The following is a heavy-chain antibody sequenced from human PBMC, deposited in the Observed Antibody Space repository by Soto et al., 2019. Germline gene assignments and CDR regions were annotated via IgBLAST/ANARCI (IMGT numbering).Heavy chain of an antibody. CDR1: GVTFSSYA. V-gene: IGHV3-23*01. Sequence: GGSLRLSCAASGVTFSSYAMSWVRQAPGKGLEWVSAISGSGGSTYYADSVKGRFTISRDNSKNTLYLQMNSLRAEDTAVYYCAKAPTRHPPNCSDYWGQGTLVTVSS. J-gene: IGHJ4*02. CDR2: ISGSGGST. CDR3: AKAPTRHPPNCSDY.